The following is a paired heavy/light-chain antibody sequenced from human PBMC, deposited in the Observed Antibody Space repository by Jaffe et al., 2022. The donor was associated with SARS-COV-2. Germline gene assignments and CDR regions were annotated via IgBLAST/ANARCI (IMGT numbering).Light chain of an antibody. J-gene: IGKJ4*01. CDR2: AAS. CDR3: QQVKRYPLT. V-gene: IGKV1-9*01. CDR1: QDISSY. Sequence: DIQLTQSPSFLSASIGDRVTITCRASQDISSYLAWYQQKPGKAPKLLIYAASTLKSGVPSRLSGSGSGTEFALTINSLQPEDFATYYCQQVKRYPLTFGGGTTVEIK.
Heavy chain of an antibody. CDR1: GFTFSIFA. J-gene: IGHJ4*02. Sequence: EVQLVESGGGLVQPGGSLRLSCAVSGFTFSIFAMNWVRQAPGKGLEWVSGISGSSGNTYYTDSVKGRFTISRDTSKNTLHLQMNSLRAEDTAVYFCAKDLVESSGWFDFDSWGRGTLVTVSS. CDR3: AKDLVESSGWFDFDS. CDR2: ISGSSGNT. D-gene: IGHD6-19*01. V-gene: IGHV3-23*04.